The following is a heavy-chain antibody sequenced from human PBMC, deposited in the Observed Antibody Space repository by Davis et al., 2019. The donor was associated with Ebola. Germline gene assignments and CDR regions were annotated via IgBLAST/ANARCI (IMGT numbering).Heavy chain of an antibody. Sequence: PGGSLRLSCAASGFTFSDYYMSWVRQAPGKGLEWVANIKQDGSEKYYVDSVKGRFTISRDNAKNSLYLQMNSLRAEDTAVYYCARVGNYAGSYYYYYGMDVWGQGTTVTVSS. V-gene: IGHV3-7*01. CDR1: GFTFSDYY. J-gene: IGHJ6*02. CDR3: ARVGNYAGSYYYYYGMDV. D-gene: IGHD4-11*01. CDR2: IKQDGSEK.